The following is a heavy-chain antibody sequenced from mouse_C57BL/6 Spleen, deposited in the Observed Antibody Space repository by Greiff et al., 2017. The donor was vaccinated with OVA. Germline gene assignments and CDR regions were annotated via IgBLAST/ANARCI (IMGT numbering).Heavy chain of an antibody. CDR1: GYSFTGYY. V-gene: IGHV1-42*01. J-gene: IGHJ4*01. Sequence: VQLKQSGPELVKPGASVKISCKASGYSFTGYYMNWVKQSPEKSLEWIGEINPSTGGTTYNQKFKAKATLTVDKSSSTAYMQLKSLTSEDSAVYYCARTGSYGSYYAMDYWGQGTSVTVSS. CDR3: ARTGSYGSYYAMDY. CDR2: INPSTGGT. D-gene: IGHD6-1*01.